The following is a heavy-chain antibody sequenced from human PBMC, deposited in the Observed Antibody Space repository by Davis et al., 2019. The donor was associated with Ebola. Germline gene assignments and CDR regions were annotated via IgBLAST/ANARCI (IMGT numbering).Heavy chain of an antibody. CDR3: ASQDVVVVAATPFPYGMDV. D-gene: IGHD2-15*01. Sequence: GESLKISCAASGFTFSSYWMNWVRQAPGKGLEWVANIKQDGSEKYYVDSVKGRFTISRDNAKNSLYLQMNSLRAEDTAVYYCASQDVVVVAATPFPYGMDVWGQGTTVTVSS. V-gene: IGHV3-7*03. CDR2: IKQDGSEK. J-gene: IGHJ6*02. CDR1: GFTFSSYW.